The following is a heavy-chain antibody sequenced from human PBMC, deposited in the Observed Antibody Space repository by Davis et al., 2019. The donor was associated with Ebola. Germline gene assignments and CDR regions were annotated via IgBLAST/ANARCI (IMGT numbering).Heavy chain of an antibody. CDR3: ARRRYFDWLLSAYYYGMDV. V-gene: IGHV1-8*02. CDR1: GGTFSSYA. Sequence: ASVKVSCKASGGTFSSYAISWVRQATGQGLEWMGWMNPNSGNTGYAQKFQGRVTMTRNTSISTAYMELSSLRSEDTAVYYCARRRYFDWLLSAYYYGMDVWGQGTTVTVSS. J-gene: IGHJ6*02. D-gene: IGHD3-9*01. CDR2: MNPNSGNT.